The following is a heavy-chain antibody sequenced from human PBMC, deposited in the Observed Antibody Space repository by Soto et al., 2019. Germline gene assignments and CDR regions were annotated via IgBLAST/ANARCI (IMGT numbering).Heavy chain of an antibody. CDR2: ISKDGGTK. J-gene: IGHJ4*02. V-gene: IGHV3-30*18. CDR3: AKETHSSSYGSYFDY. D-gene: IGHD3-22*01. Sequence: QVQLVESGGGVVQPGRSLRLSCAASGFTFSSYGMHWVRQAPGKGLEWVAVISKDGGTKYDADSVKGRFTISRDNSKNTLYLQMNSLRAEDTAVYYCAKETHSSSYGSYFDYWGQGTLVTVSS. CDR1: GFTFSSYG.